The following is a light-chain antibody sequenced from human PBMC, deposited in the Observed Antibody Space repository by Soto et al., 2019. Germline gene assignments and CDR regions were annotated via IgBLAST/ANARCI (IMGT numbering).Light chain of an antibody. CDR1: QTISND. J-gene: IGKJ4*01. Sequence: EVVMTQSPATLSVSPGEGVTLSCRASQTISNDLAWYQQKPGQAPRLLIYGASTRATGVPARFSGGGSGTEFPLTISSLQSEDFAVYYCQQNNKWPPVTFGGGTKVEIK. V-gene: IGKV3-15*01. CDR3: QQNNKWPPVT. CDR2: GAS.